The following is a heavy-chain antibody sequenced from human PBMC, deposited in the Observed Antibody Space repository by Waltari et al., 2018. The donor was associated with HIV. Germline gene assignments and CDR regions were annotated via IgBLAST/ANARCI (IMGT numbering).Heavy chain of an antibody. J-gene: IGHJ6*02. CDR2: IWYDGSNK. CDR3: ARDSGYDFWSGYPHYGMDV. CDR1: GFTFSSYG. V-gene: IGHV3-33*01. Sequence: QVQLVESGGGVVQPGRSLRLSCAASGFTFSSYGMHWVRQAPGKGLEWVAVIWYDGSNKYYADSVKGRFTISRDNSKNTLYLQMNSLRAEDTAVYYCARDSGYDFWSGYPHYGMDVWGQGTTVTVSS. D-gene: IGHD3-3*01.